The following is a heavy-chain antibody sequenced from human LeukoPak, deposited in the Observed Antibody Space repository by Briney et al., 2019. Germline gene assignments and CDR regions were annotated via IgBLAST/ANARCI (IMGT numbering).Heavy chain of an antibody. D-gene: IGHD3-9*01. CDR2: IYYSGST. Sequence: SETLSLTCTVSGGSISSSSYYWGWIRQPPGKGLEWIGSIYYSGSTYYNPSLKSRVTISVDTSKNQFSLKLNSVTAADTAVYYCVRDPGRYFDWLVVDYWGQGTLVTVSS. J-gene: IGHJ4*02. V-gene: IGHV4-39*07. CDR1: GGSISSSSYY. CDR3: VRDPGRYFDWLVVDY.